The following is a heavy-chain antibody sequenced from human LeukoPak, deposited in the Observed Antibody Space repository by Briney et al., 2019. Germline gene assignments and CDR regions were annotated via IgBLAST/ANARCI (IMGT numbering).Heavy chain of an antibody. CDR2: IYYSGST. Sequence: SETLSLTCTVSGGSISSGDYYWSWIRQPPGKGLEWLGYIYYSGSTYYNPSLKSRVTISVDTSKNQFSLKLSSVTAADTAVYYCARNINSGSYLELFDYWGQGTLVTVSS. D-gene: IGHD1-26*01. V-gene: IGHV4-30-4*08. J-gene: IGHJ4*02. CDR1: GGSISSGDYY. CDR3: ARNINSGSYLELFDY.